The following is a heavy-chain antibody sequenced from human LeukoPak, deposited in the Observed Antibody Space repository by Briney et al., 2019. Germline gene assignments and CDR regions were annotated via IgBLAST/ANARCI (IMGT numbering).Heavy chain of an antibody. CDR2: IATSSTYT. CDR1: GFTFSDYY. D-gene: IGHD3-3*01. Sequence: PGGSLRLSCAASGFTFSDYYMSWIRQAPGKGLEWVSCIATSSTYTNYADSVKGRFTISRDNAKNSLYLQMNSLRAEDTAVYYCATINRDFWSGYPYYWGQGTLVTVSS. V-gene: IGHV3-11*03. CDR3: ATINRDFWSGYPYY. J-gene: IGHJ4*02.